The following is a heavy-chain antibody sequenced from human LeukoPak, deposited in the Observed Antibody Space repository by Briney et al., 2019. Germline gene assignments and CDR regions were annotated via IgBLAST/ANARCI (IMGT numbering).Heavy chain of an antibody. Sequence: SETLSLTCAVYGGSFSGFYWSWVRQPPGKGLEWIGEISHSGTTYYNPSLESRVTVSVDTSKSQFSLRLSSVTAADTAVYYCARGGLDTKRGGYFDFWGQGILVTVSS. D-gene: IGHD5-18*01. CDR1: GGSFSGFY. CDR2: ISHSGTT. V-gene: IGHV4-34*01. J-gene: IGHJ4*02. CDR3: ARGGLDTKRGGYFDF.